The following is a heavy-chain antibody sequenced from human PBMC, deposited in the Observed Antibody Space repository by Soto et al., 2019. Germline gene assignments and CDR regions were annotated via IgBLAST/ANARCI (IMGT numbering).Heavy chain of an antibody. Sequence: GASLNISCKSPGYTFTSYWIAWVRQMPGKGLEWMGIIYPGDSDTKYSPSFQGQVSISVDKSISTAYLQWSSLKSSDTAIYYRARYTPPRSSAYGIDYWGQGTLVTVSS. J-gene: IGHJ4*02. CDR3: ARYTPPRSSAYGIDY. CDR1: GYTFTSYW. V-gene: IGHV5-51*01. CDR2: IYPGDSDT. D-gene: IGHD6-6*01.